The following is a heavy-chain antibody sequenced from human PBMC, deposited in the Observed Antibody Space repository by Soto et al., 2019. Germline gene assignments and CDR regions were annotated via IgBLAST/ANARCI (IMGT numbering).Heavy chain of an antibody. CDR1: GFTFSSYA. D-gene: IGHD2-8*01. Sequence: GGSLRLSCAASGFTFSSYAMSWVRQAPGKGLEWVSAISGSGGSTYYADSVKGRFTISRDNSKNTLYLQMNSLRAEDTAVYYCAKVLIPPHCTNGVCYYYYYMDVWGKGTTVTVSS. V-gene: IGHV3-23*01. CDR3: AKVLIPPHCTNGVCYYYYYMDV. J-gene: IGHJ6*03. CDR2: ISGSGGST.